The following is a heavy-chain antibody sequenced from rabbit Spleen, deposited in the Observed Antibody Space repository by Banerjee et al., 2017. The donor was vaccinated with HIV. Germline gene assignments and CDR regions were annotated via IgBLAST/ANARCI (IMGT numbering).Heavy chain of an antibody. Sequence: QSLEESGGDLVKPGASLTLTCKASGFSFSSAYYMCWVRQAPGKGLEWIACIQTNNNRRWYASWAKGRFTISKTSSTTVTLQMTSLTAADTATYSCVRGSVDSSSGYAFDLWGPGTLVTVS. CDR2: IQTNNNRR. J-gene: IGHJ4*01. CDR3: VRGSVDSSSGYAFDL. V-gene: IGHV1S40*01. CDR1: GFSFSSAYY. D-gene: IGHD1-1*01.